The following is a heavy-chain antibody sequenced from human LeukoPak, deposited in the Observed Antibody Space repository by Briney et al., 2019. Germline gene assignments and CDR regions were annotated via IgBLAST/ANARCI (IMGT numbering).Heavy chain of an antibody. CDR2: IKQDGSEK. Sequence: PGGSLRLSCAASGFTFSSYWMSWVRQAPGKGLEWVANIKQDGSEKYYVDSVKGRFTISRDNAKNALYLQMNSLRAEDTAVYYCARAEKVEYYDILTGYHYYYYYMDVWGKGTAVTVS. CDR1: GFTFSSYW. J-gene: IGHJ6*03. D-gene: IGHD3-9*01. V-gene: IGHV3-7*01. CDR3: ARAEKVEYYDILTGYHYYYYYMDV.